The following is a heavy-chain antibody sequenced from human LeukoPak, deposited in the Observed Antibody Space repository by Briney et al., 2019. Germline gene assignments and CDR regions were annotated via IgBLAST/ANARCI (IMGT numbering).Heavy chain of an antibody. Sequence: SVKVSCKASGGTFSSYAISWVRQAPGQGLEWMGRIIPILGIANYAQKFQGRVTITADKSTSTAYMELSSLRSEDTAVYYCAKDFLGSSSWYPLYYFDYWGQGTLVTVSS. CDR3: AKDFLGSSSWYPLYYFDY. CDR2: IIPILGIA. V-gene: IGHV1-69*04. D-gene: IGHD6-13*01. CDR1: GGTFSSYA. J-gene: IGHJ4*02.